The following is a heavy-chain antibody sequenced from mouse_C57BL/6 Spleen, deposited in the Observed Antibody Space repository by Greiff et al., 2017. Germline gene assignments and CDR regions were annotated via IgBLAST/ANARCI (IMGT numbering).Heavy chain of an antibody. Sequence: QVQLQQPGAELVKPGASVKLSCKASGYTFTSYWMHWVKQRPGRGLEWIGRIAPNSGGTKYNEKFKSKATLTVDKPSSTAYMQLSSLTSEDSAVYYCSRNIYYTVFDVWGTGTTVTVSS. CDR1: GYTFTSYW. CDR3: SRNIYYTVFDV. D-gene: IGHD1-1*01. J-gene: IGHJ1*03. CDR2: IAPNSGGT. V-gene: IGHV1-72*01.